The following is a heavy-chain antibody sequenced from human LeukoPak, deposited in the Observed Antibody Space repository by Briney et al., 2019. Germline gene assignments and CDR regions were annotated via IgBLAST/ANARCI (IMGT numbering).Heavy chain of an antibody. J-gene: IGHJ4*02. V-gene: IGHV1-3*01. Sequence: GASVKVTCKASGYTFTSYAMHWVRQAPGQRLEWMGWINAGNGNTKYSQKFQGRVTITRDTSASTAYMELSSLRSEDTAVYYCATIGSSWPFDYWGQGTLVTVSS. CDR3: ATIGSSWPFDY. D-gene: IGHD6-13*01. CDR2: INAGNGNT. CDR1: GYTFTSYA.